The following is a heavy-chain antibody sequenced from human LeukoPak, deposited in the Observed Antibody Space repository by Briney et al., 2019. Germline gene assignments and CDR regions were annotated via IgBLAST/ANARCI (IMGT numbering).Heavy chain of an antibody. J-gene: IGHJ4*02. CDR3: AGESARRGESDY. D-gene: IGHD3-10*01. CDR1: GGSISSYY. CDR2: IYTSGST. V-gene: IGHV4-4*07. Sequence: PSETLSLTFTVSGGSISSYYWSWIRQPAGKGLEWIGRIYTSGSTNYNPSLKSRVTMSVDTSKNQFSLKLSSVTAADTAVYYCAGESARRGESDYWGQGTLVTVSS.